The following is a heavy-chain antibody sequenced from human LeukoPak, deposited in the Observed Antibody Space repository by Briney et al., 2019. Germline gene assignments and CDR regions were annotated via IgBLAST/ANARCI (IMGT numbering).Heavy chain of an antibody. CDR3: ARVVAAHYLWDPTRIAAAGTIGY. CDR2: IYYSGST. Sequence: PSETLSLTCTVSGGSISSGGYYWSWIRQPPGKGLEWTGSIYYSGSTYYNPSLKSRVTISVDTSKNQFSLKLSSVTAADTAVYYCARVVAAHYLWDPTRIAAAGTIGYWGQGTLVTVSS. D-gene: IGHD6-13*01. V-gene: IGHV4-39*07. J-gene: IGHJ4*02. CDR1: GGSISSGGYY.